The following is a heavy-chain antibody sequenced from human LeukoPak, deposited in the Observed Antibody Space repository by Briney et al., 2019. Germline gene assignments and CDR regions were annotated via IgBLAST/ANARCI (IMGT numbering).Heavy chain of an antibody. V-gene: IGHV3-23*01. J-gene: IGHJ3*02. CDR1: GFTFISYA. D-gene: IGHD6-19*01. CDR3: AKRHSSGWYALDAFDI. Sequence: GGSLRLSCAASGFTFISYAMTWVRQAPGKGLEWVSAISGSGGSTYYADSVKGQFTISRDNSKNTLYLQMNSLRAEDTAVYYCAKRHSSGWYALDAFDIWGQGTMVTVSS. CDR2: ISGSGGST.